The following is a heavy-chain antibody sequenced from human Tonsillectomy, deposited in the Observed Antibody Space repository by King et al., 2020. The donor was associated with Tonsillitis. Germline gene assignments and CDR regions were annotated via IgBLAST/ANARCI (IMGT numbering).Heavy chain of an antibody. CDR1: GYPFTAYY. V-gene: IGHV1-2*04. CDR3: ARDALLGWPPKNYFEY. D-gene: IGHD3-10*01. CDR2: INPNSGGT. J-gene: IGHJ4*02. Sequence: QLVQSGAEVKKPGASVKVSCKASGYPFTAYYMHWVRQAPGQGLEWMGWINPNSGGTNYTQKFQGWVAMTRDTSISTAYMELSRLRSDDTAVYYCARDALLGWPPKNYFEYWGQGTLVTVSS.